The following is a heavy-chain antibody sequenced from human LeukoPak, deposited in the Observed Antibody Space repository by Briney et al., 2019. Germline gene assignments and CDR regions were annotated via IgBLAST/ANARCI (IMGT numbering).Heavy chain of an antibody. CDR2: INDSGSP. Sequence: SETLSLTCEIYGGSFSGHYWSWIRQPPGKGLEWIGEINDSGSPIYNPSLKSRVTISVDTSKNQFSVNLTSVTAADTAVYYCARGPHQHWPLGQFWGQGSLVTVSS. D-gene: IGHD2-2*01. CDR3: ARGPHQHWPLGQF. J-gene: IGHJ4*02. V-gene: IGHV4-34*01. CDR1: GGSFSGHY.